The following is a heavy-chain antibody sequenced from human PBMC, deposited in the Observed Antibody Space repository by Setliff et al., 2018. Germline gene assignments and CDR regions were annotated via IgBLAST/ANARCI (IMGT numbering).Heavy chain of an antibody. CDR3: ATNLNSGSLTPDAFDI. V-gene: IGHV1-3*04. CDR1: GYTFTNYA. J-gene: IGHJ3*02. D-gene: IGHD1-26*01. Sequence: ASVKVSCKASGYTFTNYAIHWVRQAPGQRPEWMGWINTGNANTKYSQKFQGRVTMTEDTSTDTAYMELSSLRSEDTAVYYCATNLNSGSLTPDAFDIWGQGTMVPSPQ. CDR2: INTGNANT.